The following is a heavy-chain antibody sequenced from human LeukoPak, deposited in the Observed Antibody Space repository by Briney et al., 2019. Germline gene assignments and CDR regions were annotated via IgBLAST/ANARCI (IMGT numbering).Heavy chain of an antibody. D-gene: IGHD3-22*01. CDR1: GFTVSSNY. CDR2: IYSGGST. J-gene: IGHJ4*02. V-gene: IGHV3-53*05. Sequence: GGSLRLSCAASGFTVSSNYMSWVRQAPGKGLEWVSVIYSGGSTYYADSVKGRFTISRDNSKNTLYLQMNSLRSEDTAVYYCARGSNSSSGYYYAPYFDYWGQGTLVTVSS. CDR3: ARGSNSSSGYYYAPYFDY.